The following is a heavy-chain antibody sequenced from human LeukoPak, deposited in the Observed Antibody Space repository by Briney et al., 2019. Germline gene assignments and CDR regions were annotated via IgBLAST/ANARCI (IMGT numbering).Heavy chain of an antibody. CDR2: IYSSEST. CDR3: ARDLKYGSGWSGDYYYYYYMDV. J-gene: IGHJ6*03. V-gene: IGHV4-39*06. Sequence: SETLSLTCNVSGVSISSSSYYWGWLRPPPGQGLEWIGSIYSSESTYVDPALNRRVTISVDTSKNQFPLKLSSVTAADTAVYYCARDLKYGSGWSGDYYYYYYMDVWGKGTTVTVSS. CDR1: GVSISSSSYY. D-gene: IGHD6-19*01.